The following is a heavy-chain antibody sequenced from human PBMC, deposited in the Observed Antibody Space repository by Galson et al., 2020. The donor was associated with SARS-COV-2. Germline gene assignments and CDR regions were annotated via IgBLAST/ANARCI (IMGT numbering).Heavy chain of an antibody. CDR3: ASLGLGYCSSTSCYDAFDI. J-gene: IGHJ3*02. CDR1: GFTFSSYA. D-gene: IGHD2-2*01. Sequence: GGSLRLSCAASGFTFSSYAMHWVRQAPGKGLEWVAVISYDGSNKYYADSVKGRFTISRDNSKNTLYLQMNSLRAEDTAVYYCASLGLGYCSSTSCYDAFDIWGQG. CDR2: ISYDGSNK. V-gene: IGHV3-30*04.